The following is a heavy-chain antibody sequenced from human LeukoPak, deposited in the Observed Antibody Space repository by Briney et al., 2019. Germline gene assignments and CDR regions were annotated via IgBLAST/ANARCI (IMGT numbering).Heavy chain of an antibody. CDR2: TYSGGST. V-gene: IGHV3-66*02. J-gene: IGHJ6*02. CDR1: GFTVSSNY. D-gene: IGHD2-2*01. CDR3: ARDHIVVVPAEHSYDYYYYYGMDV. Sequence: GGSLRLSCAASGFTVSSNYMSWVRQAPGKGLEWVSVTYSGGSTYYADSVKGRFTISRDNSKNTLYLQMNSLRAEDTAVYYCARDHIVVVPAEHSYDYYYYYGMDVWGQGTTVTVSS.